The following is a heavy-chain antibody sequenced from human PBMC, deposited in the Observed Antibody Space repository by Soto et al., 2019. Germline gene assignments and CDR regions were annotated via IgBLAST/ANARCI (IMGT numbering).Heavy chain of an antibody. J-gene: IGHJ4*02. V-gene: IGHV1-18*01. Sequence: ASVKVSCKASGYTLLSNGISWVRQAPGQGLEWMGWISAYSGNTDYAQRLQDRVTLTTDTSTSTAYMELRSLRSDDTAVYYCARNPSGSSFDYWGQGTLVTVSS. CDR3: ARNPSGSSFDY. D-gene: IGHD1-26*01. CDR2: ISAYSGNT. CDR1: GYTLLSNG.